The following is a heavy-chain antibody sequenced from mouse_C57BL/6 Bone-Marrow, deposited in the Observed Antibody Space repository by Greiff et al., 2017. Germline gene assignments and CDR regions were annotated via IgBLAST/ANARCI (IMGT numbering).Heavy chain of an antibody. Sequence: VKLVESGAELARPGASVKLSCKASGYTFTSYGLSWVKQRTGQGLEWIGAIYHRSGNPYYNEKFKGTATLTADKSTGTAYMELRSLISEDYAVYFWARKPLVGDYWGQGTSVTVSS. J-gene: IGHJ4*01. CDR3: ARKPLVGDY. D-gene: IGHD2-10*02. CDR1: GYTFTSYG. V-gene: IGHV1-81*01. CDR2: IYHRSGNP.